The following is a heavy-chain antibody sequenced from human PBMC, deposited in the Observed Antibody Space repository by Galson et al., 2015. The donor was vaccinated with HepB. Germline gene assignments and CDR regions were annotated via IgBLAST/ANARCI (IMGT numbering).Heavy chain of an antibody. D-gene: IGHD2-8*02. J-gene: IGHJ4*02. V-gene: IGHV3-30-3*01. CDR2: ISYDGSNK. Sequence: SLRLSCAASGFTFSSYAMHWVRQAPGKGLEWVAVISYDGSNKYYADSVKGRFTISRDNSKNTLYLQVNSLRAEDTAVYYCARDTGHSRGHQRFDYWGQGTLVTVSS. CDR1: GFTFSSYA. CDR3: ARDTGHSRGHQRFDY.